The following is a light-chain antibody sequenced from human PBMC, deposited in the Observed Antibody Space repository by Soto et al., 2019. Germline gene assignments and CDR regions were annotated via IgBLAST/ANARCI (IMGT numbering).Light chain of an antibody. J-gene: IGLJ1*01. CDR2: RNN. V-gene: IGLV1-47*01. CDR3: ATWDDSLSNYV. Sequence: QSVLTQPPSASGTPGQRVTISCSGSSSNIESNYVYWYQHLTGTAPKLLIYRNNQRPSGVPDRFSGSKSGTSASLAISGLRSEDEADYYCATWDDSLSNYVFGTGTQLTVL. CDR1: SSNIESNY.